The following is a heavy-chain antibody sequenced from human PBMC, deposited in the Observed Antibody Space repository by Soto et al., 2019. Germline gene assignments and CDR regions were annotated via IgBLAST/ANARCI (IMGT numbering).Heavy chain of an antibody. Sequence: PSETLSLTCTVSGGSISSYYWSWIRQPPGKGLEWIGYISYSGSTNYNPSLKSRVTISVDTSKNQFSLKLSSVTAADTAVYYWARAYSSSSNWFDPWGQGTLVTVSS. D-gene: IGHD6-6*01. V-gene: IGHV4-59*01. CDR3: ARAYSSSSNWFDP. CDR2: ISYSGST. CDR1: GGSISSYY. J-gene: IGHJ5*02.